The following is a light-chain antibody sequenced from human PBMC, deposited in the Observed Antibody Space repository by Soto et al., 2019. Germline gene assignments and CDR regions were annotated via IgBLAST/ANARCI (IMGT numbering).Light chain of an antibody. CDR3: SSYTTAATGV. J-gene: IGLJ3*02. CDR1: SSDVGHYLY. CDR2: EVS. Sequence: QSALTQPASVSGSPGQSITISCTGTSSDVGHYLYVSWYQQHPGKAPKLIIYEVSSRPSGVSNRYSGSKSGNTASLTISGRQAEDEADYYCSSYTTAATGVFGGGTQPTVL. V-gene: IGLV2-14*01.